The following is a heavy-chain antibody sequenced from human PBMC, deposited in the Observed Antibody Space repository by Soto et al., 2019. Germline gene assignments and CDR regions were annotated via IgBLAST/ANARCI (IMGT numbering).Heavy chain of an antibody. CDR2: ISYSGST. CDR1: GASISRSDYY. J-gene: IGHJ4*02. Sequence: QLQLQESGPGLVKPSETLSLTCTVSGASISRSDYYWGWIRQPPGKGLEWIGSISYSGSTYYNPSLKSRVTISVDTSKKQFSLKLSSVTAADTAVYYCARHDSSGYYASFDYWGQGTLVTVSS. D-gene: IGHD3-22*01. CDR3: ARHDSSGYYASFDY. V-gene: IGHV4-39*01.